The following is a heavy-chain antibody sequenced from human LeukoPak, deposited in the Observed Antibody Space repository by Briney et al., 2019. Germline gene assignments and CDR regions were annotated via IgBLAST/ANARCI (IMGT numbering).Heavy chain of an antibody. CDR2: IYYSGST. CDR3: ARFTYDFWSGYDDAFDI. J-gene: IGHJ3*02. D-gene: IGHD3-3*01. Sequence: MPSETLSLTCTVSGGSITSHYWSWIRQPPGKGLEWIGYIYYSGSTNYNPSLKSRVTISVDTSKNQFSLKLSSVTAADTAVYYCARFTYDFWSGYDDAFDIWGQGTMVTVSS. V-gene: IGHV4-59*11. CDR1: GGSITSHY.